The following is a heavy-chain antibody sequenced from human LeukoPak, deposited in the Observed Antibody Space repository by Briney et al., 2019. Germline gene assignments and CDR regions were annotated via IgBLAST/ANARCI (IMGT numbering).Heavy chain of an antibody. CDR2: IGGGGSTT. Sequence: GGSLRLSCAASGFTLSSYAMSWVRQAPGKGLEWVSAIGGGGSTTYYADSVKGRFTISRDNSKNTVLLQMNSLRAEDTAVYYCAPRGYPTVFHYWGQGTLVTVSS. V-gene: IGHV3-23*01. J-gene: IGHJ4*02. CDR3: APRGYPTVFHY. D-gene: IGHD3-10*01. CDR1: GFTLSSYA.